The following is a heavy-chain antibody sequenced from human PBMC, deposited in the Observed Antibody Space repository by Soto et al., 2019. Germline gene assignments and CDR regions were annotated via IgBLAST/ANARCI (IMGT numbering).Heavy chain of an antibody. D-gene: IGHD2-15*01. Sequence: QVQLVQSGAEVKKPGSSVKVSCKASGGAFSDYAFSWVRQAPGQGLEWLGGIMPIFRAPDYAQKFQGRVTITADEFTRTAYMEMNSLRSGDTAVYYCASWLKGPDIGNYYYGMDVWGQGTTVTVS. V-gene: IGHV1-69*12. CDR2: IMPIFRAP. CDR1: GGAFSDYA. J-gene: IGHJ6*02. CDR3: ASWLKGPDIGNYYYGMDV.